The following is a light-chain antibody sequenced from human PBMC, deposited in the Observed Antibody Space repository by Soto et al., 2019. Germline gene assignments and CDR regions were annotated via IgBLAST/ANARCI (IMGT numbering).Light chain of an antibody. V-gene: IGKV3-20*01. CDR1: QSVSSSY. CDR2: GAS. Sequence: EIVLTQSPGTLSLSPGERATLSCRASQSVSSSYLAWYQQKPGQAPRLLIYGASSRATGIPDRFSGSGSGTDXTLXIXRLEXXDFAVYYCQQYGSSPPYTFGQGTKLEIK. J-gene: IGKJ2*01. CDR3: QQYGSSPPYT.